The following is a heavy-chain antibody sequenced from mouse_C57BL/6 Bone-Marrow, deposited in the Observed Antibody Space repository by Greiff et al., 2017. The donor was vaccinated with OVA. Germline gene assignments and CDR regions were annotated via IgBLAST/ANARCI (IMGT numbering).Heavy chain of an antibody. J-gene: IGHJ4*01. V-gene: IGHV5-6*02. CDR2: ISSGGSYT. CDR1: GFTFSSYG. CDR3: ARRSRHAMDD. Sequence: EVKVVESGGDLVKPGGSLKLSCAASGFTFSSYGMSWVRQTPDKRLEWVATISSGGSYTYYPDSVKGRFTLSRDNAKNTLYLQMGSLKSEDTARYYWARRSRHAMDDWGQGTSVTVSS.